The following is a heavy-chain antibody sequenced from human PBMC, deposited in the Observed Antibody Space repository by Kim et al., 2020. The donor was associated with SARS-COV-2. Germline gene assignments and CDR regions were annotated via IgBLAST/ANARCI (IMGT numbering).Heavy chain of an antibody. Sequence: GGSLRLSCAASGFTFSGSAIHWVRQASGKGLAWVGRIRSKANSYATTYAASVRGRFSISRDDSKNTAYLQMNNLKTEDTAVYYCTSVPATTSALWDVFDIWGRGTKVTVSS. J-gene: IGHJ3*02. CDR3: TSVPATTSALWDVFDI. V-gene: IGHV3-73*01. CDR1: GFTFSGSA. D-gene: IGHD1-1*01. CDR2: IRSKANSYAT.